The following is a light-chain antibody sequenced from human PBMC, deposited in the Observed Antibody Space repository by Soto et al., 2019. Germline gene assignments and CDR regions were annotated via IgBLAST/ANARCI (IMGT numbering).Light chain of an antibody. V-gene: IGLV2-11*01. Sequence: QSALTQPRSVSGSPGQSVTISCTGTSSDVGGYNYVSWYQQHPGKAPKLMLYDVSQRPSGVPDRFSGSKSGNTASLAISGLQAEDEADYYCCSYAGSSTLFGGGTKLTVL. CDR2: DVS. CDR1: SSDVGGYNY. CDR3: CSYAGSSTL. J-gene: IGLJ2*01.